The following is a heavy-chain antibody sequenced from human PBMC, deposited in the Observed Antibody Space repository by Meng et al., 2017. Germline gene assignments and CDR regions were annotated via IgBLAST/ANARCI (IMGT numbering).Heavy chain of an antibody. V-gene: IGHV4-34*01. CDR3: EYATTVSN. CDR1: GGSCRGFH. CDR2: ITHSRST. J-gene: IGHJ4*02. D-gene: IGHD4-11*01. Sequence: QVQLQPWGHGLLSPSETLACPCAGYGGSCRGFHRSYIRPAPANVLELIGEITHSRSTNSLPSLHSRVTISIVMYKNQFSLKLSSVTAADTAVYYCEYATTVSNWGQGSLVTVSS.